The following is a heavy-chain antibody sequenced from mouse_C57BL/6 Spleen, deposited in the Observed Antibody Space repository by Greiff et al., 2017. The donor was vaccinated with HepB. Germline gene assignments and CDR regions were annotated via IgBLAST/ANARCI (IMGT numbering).Heavy chain of an antibody. CDR2: IYPGGGYT. CDR3: ARRGFTTVEGLDY. J-gene: IGHJ2*01. V-gene: IGHV1-63*01. Sequence: QVQLQQSGAELVRPGTSVKMSCKASGYTFTNYWIGWAKQRPGHGLEWIGDIYPGGGYTNYNEKFKGKATLTADKSSSTAYMQFSSLTSEDSAIYYCARRGFTTVEGLDYWGQGTTLTVSS. CDR1: GYTFTNYW. D-gene: IGHD1-1*01.